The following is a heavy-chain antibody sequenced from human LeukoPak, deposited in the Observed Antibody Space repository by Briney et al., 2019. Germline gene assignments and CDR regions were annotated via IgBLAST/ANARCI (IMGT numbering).Heavy chain of an antibody. J-gene: IGHJ4*02. V-gene: IGHV1-3*01. CDR3: ARNRDGYNLIRLDY. CDR2: INVGNGNT. CDR1: GYTFTRNA. Sequence: GASVKVSCKASGYTFTRNAIHWVRQAPGQRLEWMGWINVGNGNTNYAQKLQGRVTMTTDTSTSTAYMELRSLRSDDTAVYYCARNRDGYNLIRLDYWGQGTLVTVSS. D-gene: IGHD5-24*01.